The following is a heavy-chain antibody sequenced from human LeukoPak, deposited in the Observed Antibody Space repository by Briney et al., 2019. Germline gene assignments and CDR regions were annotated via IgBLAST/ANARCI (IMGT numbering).Heavy chain of an antibody. D-gene: IGHD3-22*01. V-gene: IGHV1-69*04. J-gene: IGHJ4*02. CDR2: IIPILGIA. Sequence: ASVKVSCKASGGTYSSYAISWVRQAPGQGLEWVGRIIPILGIANYAQKFQGRVTITADKSTSTAYMELSSLRSEDTAVYYCASPRGYYDSSGSYDYWGQGTLVTVSS. CDR1: GGTYSSYA. CDR3: ASPRGYYDSSGSYDY.